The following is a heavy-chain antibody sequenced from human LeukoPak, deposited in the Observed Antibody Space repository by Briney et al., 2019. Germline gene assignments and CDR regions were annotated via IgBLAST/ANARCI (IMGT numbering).Heavy chain of an antibody. D-gene: IGHD2-15*01. Sequence: SVKGRFTISRDNAKNSLYLQMNSLRAEDTAVYYCARDWLGYCSGGSCPLGYWGQGTLVTVSS. CDR3: ARDWLGYCSGGSCPLGY. V-gene: IGHV3-21*06. J-gene: IGHJ4*02.